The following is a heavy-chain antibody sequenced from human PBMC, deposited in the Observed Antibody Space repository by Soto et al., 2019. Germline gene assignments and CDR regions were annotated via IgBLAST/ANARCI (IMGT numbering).Heavy chain of an antibody. Sequence: PGGSLRLSCAASGFTVSSNYMSWVRQAPGKGLEWVSVIYSGGSTYYADSVKGRFTISRDNSKNTLYLQMNSLRAEDTAVYYCARDLAVWGSYDYYGMDVWGQGTTVTVSS. CDR3: ARDLAVWGSYDYYGMDV. J-gene: IGHJ6*02. D-gene: IGHD3-16*01. V-gene: IGHV3-53*01. CDR1: GFTVSSNY. CDR2: IYSGGST.